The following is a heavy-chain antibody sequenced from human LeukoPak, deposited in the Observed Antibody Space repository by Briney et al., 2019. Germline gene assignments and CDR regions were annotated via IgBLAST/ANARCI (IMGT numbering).Heavy chain of an antibody. D-gene: IGHD2-2*01. J-gene: IGHJ4*02. CDR3: AKQAFCSSSNCYPFDY. V-gene: IGHV4-59*01. CDR2: IYYSGTT. CDR1: GGSITGYY. Sequence: TSETLSLTCTVSGGSITGYYWSWIRQPPGKGLEWTGYIYYSGTTSYNPFLKSRVTISVDTSKNQFSLKLSSVTAADTAVYYCAKQAFCSSSNCYPFDYWGQGTLVTVSS.